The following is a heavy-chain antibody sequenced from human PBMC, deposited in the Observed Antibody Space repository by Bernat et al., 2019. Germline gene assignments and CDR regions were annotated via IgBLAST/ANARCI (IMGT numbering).Heavy chain of an antibody. CDR2: IWYDGSNK. D-gene: IGHD2-2*01. V-gene: IGHV3-33*01. CDR3: ARDRHCSSTSCYWYFDC. Sequence: QVQLVESGGGVVQPGRSLRLSCAASGFTFSSYGMHWVRQAPGKGLEWVAVIWYDGSNKYYADSVKGRFTISRDNSKNTLYLQMNSLRAEDTAVYYCARDRHCSSTSCYWYFDCWGQGTLVTVSS. J-gene: IGHJ4*02. CDR1: GFTFSSYG.